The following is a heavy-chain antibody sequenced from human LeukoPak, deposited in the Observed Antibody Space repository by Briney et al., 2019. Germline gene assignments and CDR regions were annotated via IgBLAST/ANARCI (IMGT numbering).Heavy chain of an antibody. J-gene: IGHJ4*02. CDR3: ARVWGLSFDY. CDR1: GFTVSTDH. Sequence: GGSLRLSCAASGFTVSTDHMSWARQAPGKGLEWVAVSYSGGSTYHAESVKGRFTISRDNSKNTLYLQMNSLRAEDTAVYYCARVWGLSFDYWGQGSLVTVSS. D-gene: IGHD3-16*02. V-gene: IGHV3-53*01. CDR2: SYSGGST.